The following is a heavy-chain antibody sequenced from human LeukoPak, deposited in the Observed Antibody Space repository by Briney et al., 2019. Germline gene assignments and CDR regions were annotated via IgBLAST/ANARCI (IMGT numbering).Heavy chain of an antibody. CDR3: ARDLSLLWFGTGGY. J-gene: IGHJ4*02. V-gene: IGHV3-66*01. D-gene: IGHD3-10*01. Sequence: PGGSLRLSCAASGFTVSSNYMSWVRQAPGKGLEWVSVIYSGGSTYYADSVKGRFTISRDNSKNTLYLQMNSLRAEDTAVYYCARDLSLLWFGTGGYWGQGTLVTVSS. CDR2: IYSGGST. CDR1: GFTVSSNY.